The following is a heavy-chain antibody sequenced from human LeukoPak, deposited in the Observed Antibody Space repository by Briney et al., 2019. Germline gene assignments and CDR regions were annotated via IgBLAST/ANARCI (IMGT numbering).Heavy chain of an antibody. V-gene: IGHV3-21*01. CDR2: ISSSSSYI. CDR3: ARVPPYMTTVTTLDY. Sequence: PGGSLRLSCAASGFTFSSYSMNWVRQAPGKGPEWVSSISSSSSYIYYADSVKGRFTISRDNAKNSPYLQMNSLRAEDTAVYYCARVPPYMTTVTTLDYWGQGTLVTVSS. D-gene: IGHD4-17*01. J-gene: IGHJ4*02. CDR1: GFTFSSYS.